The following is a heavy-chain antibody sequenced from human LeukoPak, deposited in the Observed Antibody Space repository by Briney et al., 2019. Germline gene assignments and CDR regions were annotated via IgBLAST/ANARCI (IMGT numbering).Heavy chain of an antibody. J-gene: IGHJ3*02. Sequence: SETLSLTCTVSGGSISSYYWSWIRQPPGKGLEWIGYIYTSGSTNDNPSLKSRVTISVDTSKNQFSLKLSSVTAADTAVYYCARGYSSSWYHADAFDIWGQGTMVTVSS. CDR2: IYTSGST. D-gene: IGHD6-13*01. CDR1: GGSISSYY. CDR3: ARGYSSSWYHADAFDI. V-gene: IGHV4-4*09.